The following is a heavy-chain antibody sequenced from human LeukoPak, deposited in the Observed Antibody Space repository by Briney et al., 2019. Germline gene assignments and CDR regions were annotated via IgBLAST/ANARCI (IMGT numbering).Heavy chain of an antibody. D-gene: IGHD5-24*01. CDR2: IYPGDSDT. CDR1: GYSFTSYW. V-gene: IGHV5-51*01. J-gene: IGHJ4*02. CDR3: ARLQMSRSFDY. Sequence: GESLQISCQGSGYSFTSYWIGWVRQMPGKGLEWMGIIYPGDSDTRYSPSFQGRVTISADKSISTAYLQWSSLKASDTAMYYCARLQMSRSFDYWGQGTLVTVSS.